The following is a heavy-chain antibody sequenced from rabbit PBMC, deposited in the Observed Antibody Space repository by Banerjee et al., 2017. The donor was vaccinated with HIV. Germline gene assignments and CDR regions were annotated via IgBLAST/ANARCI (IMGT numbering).Heavy chain of an antibody. CDR1: GFTLSYW. J-gene: IGHJ4*01. CDR3: NRVDGSSGVGYFNL. V-gene: IGHV1S45*01. Sequence: QQQLEESGGGLVKPEGSLTLTCKASGFTLSYWICWVRQAPGKGPEWIACIYNGDGSTYYASWAKGRFTISKTSSTTVTLQMTSLTAADTATYFCNRVDGSSGVGYFNLWGPGTLVTVS. D-gene: IGHD1-1*01. CDR2: IYNGDGST.